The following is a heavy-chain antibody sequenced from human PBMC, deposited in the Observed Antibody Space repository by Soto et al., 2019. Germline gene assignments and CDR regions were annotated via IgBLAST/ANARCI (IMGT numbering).Heavy chain of an antibody. Sequence: QVQLVQSGAEVKRPGSSVKVSCTASGGTFSTDPIHWVRQAPGQGLEWMGGFIPVFGTANFAQQFQGRLTVTAGKSTSTAYMELSSLSYDDTAVYYCAREGGSIVGATGAFDIWGQGTMVSVSS. CDR1: GGTFSTDP. J-gene: IGHJ3*02. V-gene: IGHV1-69*06. CDR2: FIPVFGTA. D-gene: IGHD1-26*01. CDR3: AREGGSIVGATGAFDI.